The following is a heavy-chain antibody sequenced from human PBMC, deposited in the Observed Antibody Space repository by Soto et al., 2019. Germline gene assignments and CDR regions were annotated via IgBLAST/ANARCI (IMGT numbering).Heavy chain of an antibody. Sequence: QVQLQESGPGVVKPSGTLSLTCVDSGGSISNIHFWSWVRQPPGKGLERIGEIDQSVTTDYNPSLKSRVTMSVDKSRNQLCLTLNSVSAADTAVYYCATEDSMNRTHEYWGQGTLVTVSS. CDR1: GGSISNIHF. D-gene: IGHD4-4*01. CDR2: IDQSVTT. CDR3: ATEDSMNRTHEY. V-gene: IGHV4-4*02. J-gene: IGHJ4*02.